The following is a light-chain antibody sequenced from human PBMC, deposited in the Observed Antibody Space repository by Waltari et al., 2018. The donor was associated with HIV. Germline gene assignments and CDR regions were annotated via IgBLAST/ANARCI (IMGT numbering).Light chain of an antibody. CDR2: ANN. J-gene: IGLJ2*01. CDR1: SSNLGAGFD. CDR3: QSYDSSFSGAV. V-gene: IGLV1-40*01. Sequence: QSVLTQPPSVSGAPGQRVTVSCTGSSSNLGAGFDVHWYQQIPGTAPKLLIYANNSRPSGVPDRVSGSKSGATASLASTGLQPEDEADYYCQSYDSSFSGAVFGGGTKLTVL.